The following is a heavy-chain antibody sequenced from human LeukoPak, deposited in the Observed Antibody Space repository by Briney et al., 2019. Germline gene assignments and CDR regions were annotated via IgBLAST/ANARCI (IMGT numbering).Heavy chain of an antibody. D-gene: IGHD6-19*01. J-gene: IGHJ4*02. CDR2: INPSGGGT. CDR3: ARGGDSSAWYGRNYFDC. V-gene: IGHV1-46*01. CDR1: GYTFTTYY. Sequence: ASVRVSCKASGYTFTTYYIHWVRQAPGQGLEWMGVINPSGGGTSYAQKFQGRVTVTGDTSTSTVYMELSSLRPEGTAVYYCARGGDSSAWYGRNYFDCWGQGTLVTVSS.